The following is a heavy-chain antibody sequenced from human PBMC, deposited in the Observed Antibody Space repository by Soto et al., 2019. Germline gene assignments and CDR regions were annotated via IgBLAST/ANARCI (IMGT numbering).Heavy chain of an antibody. J-gene: IGHJ4*02. CDR1: GFTFSNYW. CDR3: ARDWGGLGY. V-gene: IGHV3-7*03. Sequence: EVQLVASGGGLVQPGGSLRLSCAASGFTFSNYWMTWVRQAPGKGLEWVANIIKDGSEKSYVDSVKGRFTISRDNAKNSLYLEMNSLRVEDTAMYYCARDWGGLGYWGQGTLVTVSS. CDR2: IIKDGSEK. D-gene: IGHD3-10*01.